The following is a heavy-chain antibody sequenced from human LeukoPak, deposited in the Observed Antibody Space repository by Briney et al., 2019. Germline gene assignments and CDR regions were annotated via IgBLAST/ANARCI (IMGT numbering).Heavy chain of an antibody. V-gene: IGHV4-59*01. CDR2: IYYSGST. CDR3: ARVGVDTAMVTTGAFDY. J-gene: IGHJ4*02. D-gene: IGHD5-18*01. Sequence: SETLSLTCTVSGGSISSYYWSWIRQPPGKGLEWIGYIYYSGSTNYNPSLKSRVTISVDTSKNQFSLKLSSVTAADTAVYYCARVGVDTAMVTTGAFDYWGQGTLVTVSS. CDR1: GGSISSYY.